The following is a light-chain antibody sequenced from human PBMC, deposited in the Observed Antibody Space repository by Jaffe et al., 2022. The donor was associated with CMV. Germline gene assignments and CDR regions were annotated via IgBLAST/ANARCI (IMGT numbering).Light chain of an antibody. V-gene: IGKV2-30*01. Sequence: DLVMTQSPLSLPVTLGQPASISCRPSQRLVSRDENTYVSWFQQRPGQSPRRLIYRVSNRDSGVPDRFSGSGSGTDFTLKISRVEAEDIGIYYCMRGGILPPLFGQGTKLEIK. CDR3: MRGGILPPL. J-gene: IGKJ2*01. CDR2: RVS. CDR1: QRLVSRDENTY.